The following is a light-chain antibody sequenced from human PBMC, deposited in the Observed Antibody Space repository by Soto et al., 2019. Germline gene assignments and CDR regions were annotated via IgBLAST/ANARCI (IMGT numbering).Light chain of an antibody. Sequence: DIVMTQSADSLAVSLGERATMNCKSSQSVLYSSNNKNHLAWYQQKPGQPPKLLIYWASTRESGVPDRFSGSGSGTDLTLTISSLQAEDVAIYYCQQYYSTPRPFGQGTKV. V-gene: IGKV4-1*01. J-gene: IGKJ1*01. CDR1: QSVLYSSNNKNH. CDR2: WAS. CDR3: QQYYSTPRP.